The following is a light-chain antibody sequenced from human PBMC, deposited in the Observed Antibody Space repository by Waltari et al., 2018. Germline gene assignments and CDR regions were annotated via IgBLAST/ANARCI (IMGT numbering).Light chain of an antibody. J-gene: IGKJ4*01. CDR3: QQYYSTPLT. V-gene: IGKV4-1*01. CDR2: SAS. Sequence: DIVMTQSPDSLAVSLGERATVNCKSSQSVLYSSKNKNYLAWYQQKPGQPPELLIQSASIRESGVPYRFSGSGSGTDFTVTISSLQAEDVAVYYCQQYYSTPLTFGGGTKVEIK. CDR1: QSVLYSSKNKNY.